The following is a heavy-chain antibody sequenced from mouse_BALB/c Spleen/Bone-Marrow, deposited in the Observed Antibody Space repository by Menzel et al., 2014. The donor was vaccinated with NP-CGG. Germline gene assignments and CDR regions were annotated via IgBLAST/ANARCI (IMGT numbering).Heavy chain of an antibody. CDR3: ARWGNYGDYAMDY. J-gene: IGHJ4*01. CDR1: GYTFTSYY. D-gene: IGHD2-1*01. CDR2: IYPGNVNT. V-gene: IGHV1S56*01. Sequence: QVQLQQSGPELVKPGASVGISCKASGYTFTSYYIHWVKQRPGQGLEWIGWIYPGNVNTKYNEKFKGKATLTADKSSSTAYMQLSSLTSEDSAVYFCARWGNYGDYAMDYWGQGASVTVSS.